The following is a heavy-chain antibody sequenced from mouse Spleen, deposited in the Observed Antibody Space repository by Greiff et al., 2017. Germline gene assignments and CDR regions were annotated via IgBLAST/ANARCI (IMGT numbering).Heavy chain of an antibody. CDR3: ASYYRYDVGAMDY. CDR2: IWGGGST. V-gene: IGHV2-6*01. CDR1: GFSLTSYG. D-gene: IGHD2-14*01. Sequence: VKLVESGPGLVAPSQSLSITCTVSGFSLTSYGVDWVRQSPGKGLEWLGVIWGGGSTNYNSALKSRLSISKDNSKSQVFLKMNSLQTDDTAMYYCASYYRYDVGAMDYWGQGTSVTVSS. J-gene: IGHJ4*01.